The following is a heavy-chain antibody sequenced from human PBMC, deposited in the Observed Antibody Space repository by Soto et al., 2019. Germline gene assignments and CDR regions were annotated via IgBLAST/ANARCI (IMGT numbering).Heavy chain of an antibody. Sequence: QMQLRESGPGLVKPSGTLSLTCTVYGDSITNNHWWTWVRQSPGKGPEMIGEIYHTGHANYNPSLNSRGAISVYKSKNQFSLTLNSVTAADTAGYYCASKLGPYYYGLDVWGQGTKVTVSS. CDR2: IYHTGHA. D-gene: IGHD3-16*01. J-gene: IGHJ6*02. CDR1: GDSITNNHW. CDR3: ASKLGPYYYGLDV. V-gene: IGHV4-4*02.